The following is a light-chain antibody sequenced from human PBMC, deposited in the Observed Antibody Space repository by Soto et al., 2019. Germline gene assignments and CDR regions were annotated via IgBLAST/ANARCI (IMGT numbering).Light chain of an antibody. Sequence: DIQMTQSPSSLSASVGDRVTITCRASQSISSYLNWYQQKPGKAPRVLILAASSLQSGVPARFSGSGSGTDFTLTISSLQPEDFATYYCQQSYSPVWTFXQGTKADIK. CDR3: QQSYSPVWT. CDR1: QSISSY. V-gene: IGKV1-39*01. CDR2: AAS. J-gene: IGKJ1*01.